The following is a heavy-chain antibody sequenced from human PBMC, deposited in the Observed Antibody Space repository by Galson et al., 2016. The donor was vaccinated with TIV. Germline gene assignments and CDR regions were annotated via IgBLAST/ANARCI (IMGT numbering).Heavy chain of an antibody. J-gene: IGHJ3*02. CDR2: FDPAEGET. CDR3: GAGFRGGLDI. CDR1: GYFLSKIS. V-gene: IGHV1-24*01. D-gene: IGHD3-10*01. Sequence: SVKVSCKVSGYFLSKISMHWVRQVPGKGLEWMGGFDPAEGETIYAQRVRGRVSMTEDISTDTAHMELSSLGSDDTAVYFCGAGFRGGLDIWGQGTMVTVSS.